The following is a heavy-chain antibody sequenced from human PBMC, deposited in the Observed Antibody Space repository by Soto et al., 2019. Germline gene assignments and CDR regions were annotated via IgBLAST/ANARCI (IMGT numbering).Heavy chain of an antibody. V-gene: IGHV5-51*01. CDR1: GYSFTSYG. D-gene: IGHD6-19*01. CDR2: IYPGDSDT. J-gene: IGHJ6*02. CDR3: ARQVAGNFEDYYYGMDV. Sequence: PGESLKISCKGSGYSFTSYGIGWVRQMPGKGLEWMGIIYPGDSDTRYSPSFQGQVTISADKSISTAYLQWSSLKASDTAMYYCARQVAGNFEDYYYGMDVWGQGTTVTVSS.